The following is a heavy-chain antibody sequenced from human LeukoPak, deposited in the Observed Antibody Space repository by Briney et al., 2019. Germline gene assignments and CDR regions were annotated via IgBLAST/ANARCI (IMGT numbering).Heavy chain of an antibody. V-gene: IGHV3-7*01. CDR1: GFSFSDYW. CDR2: IKQDGSEK. Sequence: GGSLRLSCAASGFSFSDYWMSWVRQAPGKGLEWVANIKQDGSEKYYVDSVKGRFTISRDNAKNSLFLQMNSLRAEDTAVYYCASASYYYDSSGYFSDYWGQGTLVTVSS. J-gene: IGHJ4*02. CDR3: ASASYYYDSSGYFSDY. D-gene: IGHD3-22*01.